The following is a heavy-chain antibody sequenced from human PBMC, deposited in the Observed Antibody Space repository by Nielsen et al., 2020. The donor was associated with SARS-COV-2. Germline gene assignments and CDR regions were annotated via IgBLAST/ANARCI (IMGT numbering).Heavy chain of an antibody. CDR3: ASGSGSYYRSYFDY. Sequence: WVRQAPGQGLEWMGIINPSGGSTSYAQKFQGRVTMTRDTSTSTVYMELSSLRSEDTAVYYCASGSGSYYRSYFDYWGQGTLVTVSS. V-gene: IGHV1-46*01. D-gene: IGHD3-10*01. CDR2: INPSGGST. J-gene: IGHJ4*02.